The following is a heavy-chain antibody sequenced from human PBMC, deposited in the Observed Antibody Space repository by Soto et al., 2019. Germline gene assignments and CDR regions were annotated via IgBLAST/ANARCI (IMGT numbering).Heavy chain of an antibody. CDR1: GYSISSGYY. CDR2: IYHSGST. D-gene: IGHD2-2*02. Sequence: PSETLSLTCAVSGYSISSGYYWGWIRQPPGKGLEWIGSIYHSGSTYYNQSLKGRVTITVETSKNQISLELSSVTAADTAVYYCPTHKLPADIGSWFDPWGQGTLVTVPS. J-gene: IGHJ5*02. CDR3: PTHKLPADIGSWFDP. V-gene: IGHV4-38-2*01.